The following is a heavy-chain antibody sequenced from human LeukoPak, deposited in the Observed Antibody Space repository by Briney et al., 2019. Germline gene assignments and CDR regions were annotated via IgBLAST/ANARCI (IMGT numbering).Heavy chain of an antibody. V-gene: IGHV3-15*01. CDR1: GFTFSNAW. D-gene: IGHD3-9*01. J-gene: IGHJ4*02. Sequence: KPGGSLRLSCAASGFTFSNAWMSWVRQAPGKGQEWVGRIKSKTDGGTTDYAAPGKGRFTISRDDSQNTLYLQMNSLRTEDTAVYYCTTEFVRYFDWFCYWGQGTLVTVSS. CDR3: TTEFVRYFDWFCY. CDR2: IKSKTDGGTT.